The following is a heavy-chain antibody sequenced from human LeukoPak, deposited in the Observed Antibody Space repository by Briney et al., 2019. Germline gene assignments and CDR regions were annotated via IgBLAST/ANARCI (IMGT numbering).Heavy chain of an antibody. D-gene: IGHD4-17*01. CDR2: IRYDGSNK. Sequence: SGGSLRLSCAASGFTFSSYDMHWVRQAPGKGLEWVAFIRYDGSNKYYADSVKGRFTISRDNSKNTLYLQMNSLRAEDTAVYYCAKGKSVTHYYYYYYMDVWGKGTTVTVSS. J-gene: IGHJ6*03. CDR3: AKGKSVTHYYYYYYMDV. CDR1: GFTFSSYD. V-gene: IGHV3-30*02.